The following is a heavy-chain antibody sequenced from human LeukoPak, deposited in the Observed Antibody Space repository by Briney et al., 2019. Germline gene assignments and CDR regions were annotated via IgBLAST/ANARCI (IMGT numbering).Heavy chain of an antibody. Sequence: PGGSLRLSCAASGFAFNAYWMHWVRQAPGKGLVWVSRTNSDGTIITYADSVKGRFTISRDNAKNTLYLQMSSLRAEDTAVYYCARGVSRGRWYDDYWGQGTLVTVSS. J-gene: IGHJ4*02. V-gene: IGHV3-74*01. CDR1: GFAFNAYW. CDR2: TNSDGTII. D-gene: IGHD5/OR15-5a*01. CDR3: ARGVSRGRWYDDY.